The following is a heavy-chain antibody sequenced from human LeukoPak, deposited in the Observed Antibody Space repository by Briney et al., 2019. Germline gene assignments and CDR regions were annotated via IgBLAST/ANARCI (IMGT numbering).Heavy chain of an antibody. CDR2: INHSGST. Sequence: PSETLSLTCAVYGGSFSGYYWSWIRQPPGKGLEWIGEINHSGSTNYNPSLKSRVTISVDTSKNQFSLKLSSVTAADTAVYYCARGGSVRRDFWSGYPTPSYFDYWGQGTLVTVSS. CDR1: GGSFSGYY. D-gene: IGHD3-3*01. V-gene: IGHV4-34*01. J-gene: IGHJ4*02. CDR3: ARGGSVRRDFWSGYPTPSYFDY.